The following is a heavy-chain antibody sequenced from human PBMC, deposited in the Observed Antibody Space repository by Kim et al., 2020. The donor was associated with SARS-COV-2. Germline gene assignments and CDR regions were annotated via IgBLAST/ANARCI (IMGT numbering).Heavy chain of an antibody. CDR1: GFTFSNYA. V-gene: IGHV3-30*18. J-gene: IGHJ4*01. D-gene: IGHD2-2*01. CDR2: ITYDGSNK. CDR3: AKVRSIVVVPAAVDY. Sequence: GGSLRLSCSASGFTFSNYAMHWVRQAPGKGLEWVAVITYDGSNKYYADSVKGRFTISRDNSKNTLFLQMNSLRAEDTAVYYCAKVRSIVVVPAAVDYCG.